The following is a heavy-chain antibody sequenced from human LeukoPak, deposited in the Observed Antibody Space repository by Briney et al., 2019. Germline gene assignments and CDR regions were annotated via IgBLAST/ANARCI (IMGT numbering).Heavy chain of an antibody. CDR1: GFTFSSYS. CDR3: ARDHFYGSGSYLVGWFDP. V-gene: IGHV3-21*01. J-gene: IGHJ5*02. D-gene: IGHD3-10*01. CDR2: ISSSSSYI. Sequence: GGSLRPSCAASGFTFSSYSMNWVRQAPGKGLEWVSSISSSSSYIYYADSVKGRFTISRDNAKNSLYLQMNSLRAEDTAVYYCARDHFYGSGSYLVGWFDPWGQGTLVTVSS.